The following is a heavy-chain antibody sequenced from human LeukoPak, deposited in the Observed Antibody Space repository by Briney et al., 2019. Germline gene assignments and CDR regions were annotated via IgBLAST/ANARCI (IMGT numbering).Heavy chain of an antibody. J-gene: IGHJ4*02. CDR3: AKFYDILTGYFDY. V-gene: IGHV3-23*01. Sequence: GGSLSLSCAASGFTFSSYAMSWVRQSPGKGLEWVSGISGGSGTTYYAYYADSVKGRFTISRDNSKNTLYLQMNSLRAEDTAVYYCAKFYDILTGYFDYWGQGTLVTVSS. CDR2: ISGGSGTTYYA. D-gene: IGHD3-9*01. CDR1: GFTFSSYA.